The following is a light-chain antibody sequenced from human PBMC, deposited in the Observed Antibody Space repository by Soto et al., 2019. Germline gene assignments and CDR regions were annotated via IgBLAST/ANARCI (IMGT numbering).Light chain of an antibody. Sequence: VFTKSPGTLFLSPRERATLSCRASQSVSNKYVAWYRQKPGQAPRPLIYGAYNRATGIPDRFSGSGSGTDFPPAVSRQEPEDSAVDDCQQYGSPGTFGPGTKVEIK. CDR3: QQYGSPGT. CDR2: GAY. J-gene: IGKJ3*01. V-gene: IGKV3-20*01. CDR1: QSVSNKY.